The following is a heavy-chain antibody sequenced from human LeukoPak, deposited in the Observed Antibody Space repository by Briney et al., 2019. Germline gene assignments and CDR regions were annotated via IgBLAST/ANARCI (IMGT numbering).Heavy chain of an antibody. J-gene: IGHJ4*02. V-gene: IGHV1-2*02. CDR1: GYTFTGYY. Sequence: ASVKVSCKASGYTFTGYYMHWVRQAPGQGLEWMGWINPNSGGTNYAQKFQGRVTMTRDTSISTAYMELSRLRSDDTAVYYCARASTPLWFGELRSGYYFDYWGQGTLVTVSS. CDR3: ARASTPLWFGELRSGYYFDY. CDR2: INPNSGGT. D-gene: IGHD3-10*01.